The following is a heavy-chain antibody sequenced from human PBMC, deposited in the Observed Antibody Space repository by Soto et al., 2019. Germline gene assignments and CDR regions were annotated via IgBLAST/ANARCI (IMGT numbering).Heavy chain of an antibody. CDR1: GFAFSTYA. D-gene: IGHD6-13*01. CDR2: ISGSGGSS. CDR3: AKVTKRAAAGRYEYYKYGMDV. V-gene: IGHV3-23*01. Sequence: GGSLRLSCAAAGFAFSTYAMTWVRQAPGKGLEWVSVISGSGGSSYYAASVKGRFTISRDNSKNTLFLQMNGLRAEDTAVYYCAKVTKRAAAGRYEYYKYGMDVWGQGATVTVSS. J-gene: IGHJ6*02.